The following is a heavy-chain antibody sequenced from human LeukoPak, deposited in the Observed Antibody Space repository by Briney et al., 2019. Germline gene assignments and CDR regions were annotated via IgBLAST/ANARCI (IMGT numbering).Heavy chain of an antibody. Sequence: ASVKVSCKASGYTFTGYYMHWVRQAPGQGLEWMGWINPNSGGTNYAQKFQGRVTMTRDTSISTAYMELSRLRSDDTAVYYCARVPYCSGGSCHPGRFDPWGQGTLVTVSS. J-gene: IGHJ5*02. CDR2: INPNSGGT. V-gene: IGHV1-2*02. CDR3: ARVPYCSGGSCHPGRFDP. CDR1: GYTFTGYY. D-gene: IGHD2-15*01.